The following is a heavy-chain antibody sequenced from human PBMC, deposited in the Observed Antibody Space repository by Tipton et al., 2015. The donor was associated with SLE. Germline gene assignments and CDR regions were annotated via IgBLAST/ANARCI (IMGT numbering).Heavy chain of an antibody. J-gene: IGHJ4*02. CDR3: AREGVEIVAN. CDR1: GVYINSGGFYY. CDR2: IYSTGST. V-gene: IGHV4-61*09. D-gene: IGHD5-24*01. Sequence: TLSLTYNVSGVYINSGGFYYWSWIRQPAGKGLEWIGHIYSTGSTDYNPSLKSRVSISVDTSKSQFSLKLSSVTAADTAVYYCAREGVEIVANWGKGTLVSVSS.